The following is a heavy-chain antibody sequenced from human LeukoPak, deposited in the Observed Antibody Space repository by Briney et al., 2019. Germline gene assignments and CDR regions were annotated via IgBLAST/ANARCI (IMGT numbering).Heavy chain of an antibody. CDR3: AREQKFQDFTTRYAFDI. J-gene: IGHJ3*02. Sequence: GGSLRLSCAAAGFTFRTYAMHWVRQAQGKGLEWVAVISYDGSNKYDTDSVKGRFIVSRDNSENTLYLQMNSLRGEDTAVYYCAREQKFQDFTTRYAFDIWGQGTMATVSS. D-gene: IGHD2-2*01. V-gene: IGHV3-30*04. CDR2: ISYDGSNK. CDR1: GFTFRTYA.